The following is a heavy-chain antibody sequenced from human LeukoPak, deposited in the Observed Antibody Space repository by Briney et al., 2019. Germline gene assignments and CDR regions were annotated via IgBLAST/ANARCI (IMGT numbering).Heavy chain of an antibody. J-gene: IGHJ4*02. CDR3: ASGYSYGFDY. CDR2: IYHSGST. V-gene: IGHV4-38-2*02. D-gene: IGHD5-18*01. CDR1: GYSISSGYY. Sequence: SETLSLTCTVSGYSISSGYYWGWIRQPPGKGLEWIGSIYHSGSTYYNPSLKSRVTISVDTSKNQFSLKLSSVTAADTAVYYCASGYSYGFDYWGQGTLITVSS.